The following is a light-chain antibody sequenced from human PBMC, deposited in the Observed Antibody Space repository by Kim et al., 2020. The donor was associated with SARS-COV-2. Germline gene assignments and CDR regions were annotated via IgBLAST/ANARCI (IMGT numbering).Light chain of an antibody. Sequence: LSQGRQTPPSGRASRRVSSSLAWYQQKPGQAPSPLIYDASNRATGIPARFSGRGSGTDFTLTISSLEPGDFAVYYCQQRSNWPPAFGGGTKLEI. CDR1: RRVSSS. J-gene: IGKJ4*01. CDR3: QQRSNWPPA. CDR2: DAS. V-gene: IGKV3-11*01.